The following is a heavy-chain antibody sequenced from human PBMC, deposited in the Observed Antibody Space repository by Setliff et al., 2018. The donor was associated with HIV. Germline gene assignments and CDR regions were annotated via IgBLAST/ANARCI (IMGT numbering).Heavy chain of an antibody. J-gene: IGHJ6*02. CDR2: MNPNSGDT. CDR3: ARDETWGSLYYGLDV. D-gene: IGHD7-27*01. V-gene: IGHV1-8*01. CDR1: GYSFTSYD. Sequence: ASVKVSCKASGYSFTSYDINWVRQATGQGLEWMGWMNPNSGDTDYAQEFQGRVTMTRNTSIGAAYMELSSLRSEDTAVYYCARDETWGSLYYGLDVWGQGTTVTVSS.